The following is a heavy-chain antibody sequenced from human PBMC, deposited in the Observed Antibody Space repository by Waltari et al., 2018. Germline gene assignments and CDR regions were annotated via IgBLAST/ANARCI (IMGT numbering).Heavy chain of an antibody. Sequence: EVQLLESGGGSAQPGDSLRLSCAASGFTFDIYAMSLVRQAPGKGLEWVSSLSGSGGDTYYADSVKGRFTVSRDNSKNKVYLQMNNLRAEDTAVYYCTKDLTTAPGNVNWFHPWGQGTLVTVSS. CDR3: TKDLTTAPGNVNWFHP. D-gene: IGHD1-1*01. J-gene: IGHJ5*02. CDR2: LSGSGGDT. V-gene: IGHV3-23*01. CDR1: GFTFDIYA.